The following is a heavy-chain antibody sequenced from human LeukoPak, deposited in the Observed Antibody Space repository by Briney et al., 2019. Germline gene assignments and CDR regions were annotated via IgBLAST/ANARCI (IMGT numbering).Heavy chain of an antibody. CDR3: ARDPHYDSSGYYQSFDL. Sequence: GGSLRVSCAASGFTLSRYWMSWVRQARGKGLEWVANIKQDGSQKYYVDSVKGRFTISRDNAKNSLYLQMDSPRAEDSAVYYCARDPHYDSSGYYQSFDLWGQGTLVTVSS. D-gene: IGHD3-22*01. CDR2: IKQDGSQK. V-gene: IGHV3-7*01. J-gene: IGHJ4*02. CDR1: GFTLSRYW.